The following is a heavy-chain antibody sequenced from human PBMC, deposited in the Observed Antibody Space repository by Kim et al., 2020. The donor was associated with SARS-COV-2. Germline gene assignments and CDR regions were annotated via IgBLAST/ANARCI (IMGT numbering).Heavy chain of an antibody. J-gene: IGHJ4*02. V-gene: IGHV3-30*04. Sequence: GGSLRLSCAASGFTFSSYAMHWVRQAPGKGLEWVAVISYDGSNKYYADSVKGRFTISRDNSKNTLYLQMNSLRAEDTAEYYCAREKAGIAAAGNFDYWGQGTLVTVSS. CDR2: ISYDGSNK. CDR3: AREKAGIAAAGNFDY. CDR1: GFTFSSYA. D-gene: IGHD6-13*01.